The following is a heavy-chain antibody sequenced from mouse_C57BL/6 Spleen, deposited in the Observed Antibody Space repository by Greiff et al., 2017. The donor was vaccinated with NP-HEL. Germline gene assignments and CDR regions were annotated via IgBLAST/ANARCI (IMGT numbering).Heavy chain of an antibody. J-gene: IGHJ4*01. V-gene: IGHV3-8*01. D-gene: IGHD2-10*01. CDR3: ARSPRRLLDYYYAMDY. CDR2: ISYSGST. CDR1: GYSITSDY. Sequence: EVQRVESGPGLAKPSQTLSLTCSVTGYSITSDYWNWIRKFPGNKLEYMGYISYSGSTYYNPSLKSRISITRDTSKNQYYLQLNSVTTDDTATYYCARSPRRLLDYYYAMDYWGQGTSVTVSS.